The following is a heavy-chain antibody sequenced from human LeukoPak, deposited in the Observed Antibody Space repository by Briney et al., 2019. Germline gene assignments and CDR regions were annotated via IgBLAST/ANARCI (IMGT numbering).Heavy chain of an antibody. CDR2: IYSSGST. V-gene: IGHV4-39*01. D-gene: IGHD2-8*01. CDR3: ARGNMVPSPYYYYYYMDV. Sequence: PSETLSLTCTVSGGSISTSSYYWGWIRQPPGKGLEWIGSIYSSGSTYYNSSLKSRVTISIDTSKNQVSLKLSSVTAADTAVYYCARGNMVPSPYYYYYYMDVWGKGTTVTVSS. J-gene: IGHJ6*03. CDR1: GGSISTSSYY.